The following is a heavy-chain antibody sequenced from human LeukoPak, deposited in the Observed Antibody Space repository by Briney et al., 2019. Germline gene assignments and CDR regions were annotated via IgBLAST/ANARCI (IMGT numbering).Heavy chain of an antibody. V-gene: IGHV4-39*07. Sequence: PSETLSLTCTVSGGSISSSSYYWGWIRQPPGKGLEWIGSIYYSGSTYYNPSLKSRVTISVDTSKNQFSLKLGSVTAADTAVYYCARERDGYNLYYFDYWGQGTLVTVSS. D-gene: IGHD5-24*01. CDR2: IYYSGST. CDR3: ARERDGYNLYYFDY. CDR1: GGSISSSSYY. J-gene: IGHJ4*02.